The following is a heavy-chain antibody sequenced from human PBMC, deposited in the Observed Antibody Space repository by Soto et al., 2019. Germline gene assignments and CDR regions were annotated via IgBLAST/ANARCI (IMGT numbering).Heavy chain of an antibody. CDR2: INHSGST. CDR1: GGSFSGYY. CDR3: ARGVSDGPSTLYGMDV. J-gene: IGHJ6*02. V-gene: IGHV4-34*01. D-gene: IGHD6-25*01. Sequence: SETLSLTCAAYGGSFSGYYWSWIRQPPGKGLEWIGEINHSGSTNYNPSLKSRVTISVDTSKNQFSLKLSSVTAADTAVYYCARGVSDGPSTLYGMDVWGQGTTVTVSS.